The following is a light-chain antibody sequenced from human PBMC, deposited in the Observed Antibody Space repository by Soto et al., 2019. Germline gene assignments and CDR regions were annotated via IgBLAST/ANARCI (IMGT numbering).Light chain of an antibody. J-gene: IGKJ5*01. CDR2: DAS. CDR3: QQRSNLPGT. CDR1: QSVSSY. V-gene: IGKV3-11*01. Sequence: EIVLTQSPATLYLSPGERATLSCRASQSVSSYLAWYQQKPGQAPRLLIYDASNRATGIPARFSGSGSGTDFTLTISSLEPEDFAVYYCQQRSNLPGTFGQGTRLEIK.